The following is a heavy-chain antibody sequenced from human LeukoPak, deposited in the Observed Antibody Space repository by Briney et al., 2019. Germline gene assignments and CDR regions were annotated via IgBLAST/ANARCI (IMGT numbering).Heavy chain of an antibody. Sequence: ASETLSLTCTGSGGSISSYYWSWIRQPPGKGLEWIGYIYYSGSINYNPSLESRVTISVDTFKNQFSLKLSSVTAADTAVYYCARHVVGVATTFDYWGQGTLVTVSS. CDR1: GGSISSYY. CDR2: IYYSGSI. J-gene: IGHJ4*02. D-gene: IGHD5-24*01. V-gene: IGHV4-59*08. CDR3: ARHVVGVATTFDY.